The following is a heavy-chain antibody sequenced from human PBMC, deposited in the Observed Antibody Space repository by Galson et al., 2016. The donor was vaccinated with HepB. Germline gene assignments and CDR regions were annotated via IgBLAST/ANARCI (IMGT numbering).Heavy chain of an antibody. CDR2: IYPDDSNI. CDR3: ATINPPWHNLDY. CDR1: GYSFTSYW. D-gene: IGHD1/OR15-1a*01. V-gene: IGHV5-51*01. Sequence: QSGAEVKKPGESLKISCKGSGYSFTSYWIGWVRQMPGKGLEWMGIIYPDDSNIRYSPSFQGQVTISADTSTSTAYLQLSSLKASDTAMYYCATINPPWHNLDYWGQGTLVTVSS. J-gene: IGHJ4*02.